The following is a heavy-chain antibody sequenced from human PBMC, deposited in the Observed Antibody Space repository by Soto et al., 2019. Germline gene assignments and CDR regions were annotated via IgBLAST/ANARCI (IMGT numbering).Heavy chain of an antibody. V-gene: IGHV3-11*01. Sequence: GGSLRFSCAASGFRFSDHYMTWIRQAPGKGLEWVSKISGGGTTTYYADSVKGRFTVSRDNAKNSLYLQMTSLRAEDTAVYYCAGDPYYYGSAFWGQGILVTVSA. J-gene: IGHJ4*02. CDR2: ISGGGTTT. D-gene: IGHD3-10*01. CDR1: GFRFSDHY. CDR3: AGDPYYYGSAF.